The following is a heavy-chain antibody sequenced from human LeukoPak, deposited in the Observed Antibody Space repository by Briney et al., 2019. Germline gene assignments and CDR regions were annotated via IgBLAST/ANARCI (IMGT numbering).Heavy chain of an antibody. V-gene: IGHV3-30*01. Sequence: GGSLRLSCAAAGFTFSSYAMHWVRQAPGKGLEWVAVISYDGSNKYYADSVKGRFTISRDNSKNTLYLQMNSLRAEETAVYYCAREYYYDSSGRHWFDPWGQGTLVTVSS. CDR3: AREYYYDSSGRHWFDP. CDR1: GFTFSSYA. J-gene: IGHJ5*02. D-gene: IGHD3-22*01. CDR2: ISYDGSNK.